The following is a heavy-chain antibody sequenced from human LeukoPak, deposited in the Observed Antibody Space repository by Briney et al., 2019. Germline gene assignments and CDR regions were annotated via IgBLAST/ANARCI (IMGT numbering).Heavy chain of an antibody. CDR2: IIPIFGTA. V-gene: IGHV1-69*06. CDR3: AGGHYYDFWSGSDAFDI. Sequence: ASVKVSCKASGGTFSSYAISWVRQAPGQGLEWMGGIIPIFGTANYAQKFQGRVTITADKSTSTAYMELSSLRSEDTAVYYCAGGHYYDFWSGSDAFDIWGQGTMVTVSS. J-gene: IGHJ3*02. CDR1: GGTFSSYA. D-gene: IGHD3-3*01.